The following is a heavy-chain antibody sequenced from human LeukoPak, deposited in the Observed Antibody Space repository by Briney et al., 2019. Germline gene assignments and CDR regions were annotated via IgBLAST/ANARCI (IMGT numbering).Heavy chain of an antibody. Sequence: GGSLRLSCAASGFTFSRYAMSWVRQAPGKGLEWVSAISGSGGSTYYADSVKGRFTISRDNSKNTLYLQMNSLRAEDTAVYYCAKGVFVIKYYFDYWGQGTLVTVSS. V-gene: IGHV3-23*01. CDR3: AKGVFVIKYYFDY. J-gene: IGHJ4*02. D-gene: IGHD3-16*02. CDR1: GFTFSRYA. CDR2: ISGSGGST.